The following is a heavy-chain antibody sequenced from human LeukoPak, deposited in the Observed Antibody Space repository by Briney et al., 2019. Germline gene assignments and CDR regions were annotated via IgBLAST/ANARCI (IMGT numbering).Heavy chain of an antibody. Sequence: GGSLRLSCAASGSTFSSYAMSWVRQAPGKGLEWVSAISGSGGSKYYADSVKGRFTISSDAHKNTMYLQMNRLSAEDTAVNYCAKGAYYYDSSGYYGGLDYWGQGTLVTVSS. D-gene: IGHD3-22*01. CDR3: AKGAYYYDSSGYYGGLDY. J-gene: IGHJ4*02. CDR2: ISGSGGSK. V-gene: IGHV3-23*01. CDR1: GSTFSSYA.